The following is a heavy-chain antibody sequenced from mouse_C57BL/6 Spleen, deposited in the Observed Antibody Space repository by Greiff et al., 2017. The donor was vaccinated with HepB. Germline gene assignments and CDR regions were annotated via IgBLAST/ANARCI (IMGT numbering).Heavy chain of an antibody. Sequence: QLKQSGAELARPGASVKLSCKASGYTFTSYGISWVKQRTGQGLEWIGEIYPRSGNTYYNEKFKGKATLTADKSSSTAYMELRSLTSEDSAVYFCARSGVPYWYFDVWGTGTTVTVSS. CDR2: IYPRSGNT. J-gene: IGHJ1*03. CDR3: ARSGVPYWYFDV. D-gene: IGHD5-1*01. V-gene: IGHV1-81*01. CDR1: GYTFTSYG.